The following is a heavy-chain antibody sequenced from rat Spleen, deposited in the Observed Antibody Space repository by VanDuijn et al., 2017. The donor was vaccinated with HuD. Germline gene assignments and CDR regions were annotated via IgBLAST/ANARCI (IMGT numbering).Heavy chain of an antibody. V-gene: IGHV5-29*01. D-gene: IGHD5-1*01. Sequence: EVQLVESGGGLVQPGRSLKLSCAASGFTFSDYGVAWVRQAPTTGLEWVATISSDGRRNYYRDSVKGRFTISRNNAKNTLYLQMDSLRSEDTATYYCTRPVTGFDYWGQGVMVTVSS. J-gene: IGHJ2*01. CDR3: TRPVTGFDY. CDR1: GFTFSDYG. CDR2: ISSDGRRN.